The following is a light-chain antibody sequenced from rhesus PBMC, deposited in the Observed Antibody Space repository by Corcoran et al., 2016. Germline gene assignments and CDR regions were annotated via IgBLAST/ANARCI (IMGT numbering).Light chain of an antibody. Sequence: DIQMTQSPSSLSASVGDTVTITCRASQSISSWLAWYQQKPGKAPKLLISDTSTGESGVPSRFSGSGSGTEFTLSISSLQTEDFATYYCQQHNTYPTFGQGTKVEIK. CDR1: QSISSW. V-gene: IGKV1S6*01. CDR3: QQHNTYPT. CDR2: DTS. J-gene: IGKJ1*01.